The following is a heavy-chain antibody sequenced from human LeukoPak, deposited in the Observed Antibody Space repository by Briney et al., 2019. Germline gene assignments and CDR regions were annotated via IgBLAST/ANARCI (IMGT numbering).Heavy chain of an antibody. CDR3: ARDLYDSSESAFDI. J-gene: IGHJ3*02. V-gene: IGHV3-30-3*01. Sequence: GGSLRLSCAASGFTFSNYAMHWVRQAPGKGLEWVAVISYDGSNKYYADSVKGRFTISRDNSKNTLYLQMNSLRAEDTAVYYCARDLYDSSESAFDIWGQGTMVTVSS. CDR2: ISYDGSNK. D-gene: IGHD3-22*01. CDR1: GFTFSNYA.